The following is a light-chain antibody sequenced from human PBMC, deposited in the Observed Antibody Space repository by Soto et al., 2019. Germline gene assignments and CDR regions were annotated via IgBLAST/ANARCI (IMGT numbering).Light chain of an antibody. Sequence: DILMTQSPSTLSAFVGDRVTITCRASQSVSSSLAWYQQKPGKAPKLLIYDASTLESGVPSRFSGSGYGTEFTLTIHSLQPGDFATYYCQQYESFSPYTFGQGTRLEI. V-gene: IGKV1-5*01. CDR1: QSVSSS. J-gene: IGKJ2*01. CDR2: DAS. CDR3: QQYESFSPYT.